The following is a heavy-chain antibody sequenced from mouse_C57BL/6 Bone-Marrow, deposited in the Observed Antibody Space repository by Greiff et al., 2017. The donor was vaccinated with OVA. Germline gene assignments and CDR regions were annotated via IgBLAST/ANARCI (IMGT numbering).Heavy chain of an antibody. D-gene: IGHD2-14*01. CDR2: ISSGSSTI. V-gene: IGHV5-17*01. CDR3: ARRYLGFDY. CDR1: GFTFSDYG. J-gene: IGHJ2*01. Sequence: VQLQQSGGGLVKPGGSLKLSFAASGFTFSDYGMHWVRQAPEKGLEWVAYISSGSSTIYYADTVKGRFTISRDNAKNTLFLQMTSLRSEDTAMYYCARRYLGFDYWGQGTTLTVSS.